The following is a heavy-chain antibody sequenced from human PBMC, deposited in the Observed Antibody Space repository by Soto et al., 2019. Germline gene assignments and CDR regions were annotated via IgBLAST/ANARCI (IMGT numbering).Heavy chain of an antibody. V-gene: IGHV3-49*03. Sequence: GGSLRLSCTASGFTCGDYAMSWFRQAPGKGLEWVGFIRSKAYGGTTEYAASVKGRFTISRDDSKSIAYLQMNSLKTEDTAVYYCTREYYILTGYHILFDYWGQGTLVTVS. D-gene: IGHD3-9*01. CDR2: IRSKAYGGTT. CDR3: TREYYILTGYHILFDY. CDR1: GFTCGDYA. J-gene: IGHJ4*02.